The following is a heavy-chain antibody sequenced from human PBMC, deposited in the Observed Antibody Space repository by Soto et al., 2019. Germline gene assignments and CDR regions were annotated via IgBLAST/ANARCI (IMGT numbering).Heavy chain of an antibody. CDR3: AKDNRVGASYFDY. J-gene: IGHJ4*02. V-gene: IGHV3-23*01. CDR1: GFTFSNYA. D-gene: IGHD1-26*01. Sequence: PGGSLRLSCAASGFTFSNYAMSWVRQAPGKGLEWVSAISASAGSTYYAGSVKGRFTISRDSSKNTLYLLMNNLRAEDTAEYYCAKDNRVGASYFDYWGQGALVTVSS. CDR2: ISASAGST.